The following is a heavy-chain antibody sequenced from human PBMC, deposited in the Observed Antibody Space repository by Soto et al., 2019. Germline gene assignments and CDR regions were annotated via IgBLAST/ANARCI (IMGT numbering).Heavy chain of an antibody. CDR3: ARVGYSDYYDSSGYIDY. V-gene: IGHV3-66*01. J-gene: IGHJ4*02. CDR1: GFTVSSNY. D-gene: IGHD3-22*01. Sequence: EVQLVESGGGLVQPGGSLRLSCAASGFTVSSNYMSWVRQAPGKGLEWVSVINSGGSTYYADSVKGRFTISRDNSKNTLYLQMDSLRAEDTAVYYCARVGYSDYYDSSGYIDYWGQGTLVTVSS. CDR2: INSGGST.